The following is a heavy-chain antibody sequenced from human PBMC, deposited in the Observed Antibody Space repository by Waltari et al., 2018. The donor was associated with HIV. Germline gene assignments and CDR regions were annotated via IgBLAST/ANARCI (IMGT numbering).Heavy chain of an antibody. CDR3: TTWQGGSY. CDR1: GLTFQTSW. J-gene: IGHJ4*02. CDR2: IKGEVDGRTV. Sequence: EVPLLEFGGGLVKPGGSLRLSCAASGLTFQTSWMIWVRQAPGKGLEWIGRIKGEVDGRTVDYGVPVKGRFTISRDDSINTVYLQMNSLEAEDTAVYYCTTWQGGSYWGQGTLVTVSP. V-gene: IGHV3-15*01.